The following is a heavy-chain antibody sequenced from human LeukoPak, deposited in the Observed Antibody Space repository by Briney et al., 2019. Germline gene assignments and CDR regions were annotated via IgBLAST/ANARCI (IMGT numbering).Heavy chain of an antibody. CDR2: TNWDGAST. Sequence: GGSLRLSCAASGFRFDDYGMSWVRHVPGKGLEWVSGTNWDGASTGYADSVKGRFTISRDNVKNFLYLQMNSLRVEDTALYFCGRAYCSTTSCYDYHDYYMDVWGKGTTVTVSS. D-gene: IGHD2-2*01. CDR1: GFRFDDYG. V-gene: IGHV3-20*04. CDR3: GRAYCSTTSCYDYHDYYMDV. J-gene: IGHJ6*03.